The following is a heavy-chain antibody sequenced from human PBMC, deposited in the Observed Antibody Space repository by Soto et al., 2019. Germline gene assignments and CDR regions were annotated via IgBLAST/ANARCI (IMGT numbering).Heavy chain of an antibody. D-gene: IGHD3-22*01. Sequence: QVQLQESGPGLVKPSQTLSLTCAVSGGSITSGAYYWTWIRQHPGKGLEWIAYIHYSGRTYYNPSLKSRVTISVDTSNNQFSLKLSSVTAADTAVYYCARYYFDSSGYSNWFAPWGQGTLVTVSS. J-gene: IGHJ5*02. V-gene: IGHV4-31*11. CDR3: ARYYFDSSGYSNWFAP. CDR2: IHYSGRT. CDR1: GGSITSGAYY.